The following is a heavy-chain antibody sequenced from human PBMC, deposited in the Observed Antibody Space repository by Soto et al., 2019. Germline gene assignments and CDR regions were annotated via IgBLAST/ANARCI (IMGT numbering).Heavy chain of an antibody. CDR2: IYHGGNT. D-gene: IGHD1-7*01. J-gene: IGHJ4*02. Sequence: SETLSLTCTVSGGSISSSNSYWGWIRQPPGKGLEWIGSIYHGGNTYHNPSLESRVTISLDKSENQFSLKVTSLTAADTAVYYCASRDPGTSVDYWGQGTLVTVSS. V-gene: IGHV4-39*07. CDR1: GGSISSSNSY. CDR3: ASRDPGTSVDY.